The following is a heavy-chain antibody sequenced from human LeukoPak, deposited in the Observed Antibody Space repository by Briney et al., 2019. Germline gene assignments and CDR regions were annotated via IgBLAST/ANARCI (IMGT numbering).Heavy chain of an antibody. CDR3: ARDYEFWSGFANY. Sequence: GGSLRLSCAASGFTFSSYTMNWVRQTPGKGLEWVSSISSSGSYITYAHSVSGRFTISRDNAKASLYLRMDGLGADDTAVYYCARDYEFWSGFANYWGQGTLVTVSS. V-gene: IGHV3-21*06. D-gene: IGHD3-3*01. CDR1: GFTFSSYT. J-gene: IGHJ4*02. CDR2: ISSSGSYI.